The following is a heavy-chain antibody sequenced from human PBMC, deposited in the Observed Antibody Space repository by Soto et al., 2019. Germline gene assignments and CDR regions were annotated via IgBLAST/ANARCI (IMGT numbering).Heavy chain of an antibody. CDR1: GFTFSSYW. D-gene: IGHD5-12*01. CDR2: INSDGSST. J-gene: IGHJ6*03. Sequence: GGSLRLSCAASGFTFSSYWMHWVRQAPGKGLVWVSRINSDGSSTSYADSVKGRFTISRDNAKNTLYLQMNSLRAEDTAVYYWARKSGYDRPLGYYYYMDVWGKGTTVTVS. CDR3: ARKSGYDRPLGYYYYMDV. V-gene: IGHV3-74*01.